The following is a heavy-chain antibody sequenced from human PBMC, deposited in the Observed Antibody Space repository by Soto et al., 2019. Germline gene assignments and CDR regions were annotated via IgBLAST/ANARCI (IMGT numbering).Heavy chain of an antibody. CDR1: GGSFSGYY. J-gene: IGHJ5*02. CDR2: INHSGST. CDR3: ARNHVLRYFDWFRPVWWFDP. V-gene: IGHV4-34*01. Sequence: NPSETLSLTCAVYGGSFSGYYWSWIRQPPGKGLEWIGEINHSGSTNYNPSLKSRVTISVDTSKNQFSLKLSSVTAADTAVYYCARNHVLRYFDWFRPVWWFDPWGQGTLVTVSS. D-gene: IGHD3-9*01.